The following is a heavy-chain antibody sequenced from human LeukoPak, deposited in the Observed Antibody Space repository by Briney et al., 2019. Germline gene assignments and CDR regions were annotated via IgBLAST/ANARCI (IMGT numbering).Heavy chain of an antibody. V-gene: IGHV3-15*01. CDR2: IKSKADGGTT. J-gene: IGHJ4*02. CDR1: GFTFSNAW. CDR3: TTLGMITFGGVIVISDYFDY. D-gene: IGHD3-16*02. Sequence: PGGSLRFSCAASGFTFSNAWMSWVRQARGKGLEWVGRIKSKADGGTTDYAAPVKGRFTFSRDDSKNTLYLQMNSLKTEDTAVYYCTTLGMITFGGVIVISDYFDYWGQGTLVTVSS.